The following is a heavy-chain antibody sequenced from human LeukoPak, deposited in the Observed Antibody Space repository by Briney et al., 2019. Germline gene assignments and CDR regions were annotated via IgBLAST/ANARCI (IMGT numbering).Heavy chain of an antibody. CDR3: SKGRGDYDDFRLGY. D-gene: IGHD4-17*01. Sequence: TWGSLRLSCAASGFTFSTYGFHWVRQAPGKGLEWVAFISYDGSDDYYAASVKGRFTISRDNSKNTLYLQMNSLRPEDTAVYYCSKGRGDYDDFRLGYWGQGTLVTVSS. V-gene: IGHV3-30*02. CDR1: GFTFSTYG. J-gene: IGHJ4*02. CDR2: ISYDGSDD.